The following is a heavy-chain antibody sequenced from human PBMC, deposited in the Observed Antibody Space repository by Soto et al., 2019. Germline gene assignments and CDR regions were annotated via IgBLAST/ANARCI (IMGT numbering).Heavy chain of an antibody. CDR3: ARSVVADYWYFDL. J-gene: IGHJ2*01. D-gene: IGHD2-15*01. CDR2: IYRTGET. CDR1: GGSISSGNW. Sequence: PSETLSLTCAVSGGSISSGNWWSWVRQTPGKGPEWIGEIYRTGETNYNPSLKSRATISVDKSENQFSLKLSSVTAADTAVYYCARSVVADYWYFDLWGRGTLVTVSS. V-gene: IGHV4-4*02.